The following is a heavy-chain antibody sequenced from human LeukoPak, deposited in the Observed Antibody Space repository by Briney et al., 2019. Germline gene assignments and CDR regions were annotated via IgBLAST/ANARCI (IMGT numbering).Heavy chain of an antibody. CDR1: GFTFGTYW. CDR2: INSDGGTT. CDR3: AKVGYYNDSSGYYLDYFDY. D-gene: IGHD3-22*01. J-gene: IGHJ4*02. Sequence: PGGSLRLSCGASGFTFGTYWMHWVRQAPGKGLVWVSGINSDGGTTTYADSVKGRFTISRDNAKNTLYLQMNNLRAEDTAIYYCAKVGYYNDSSGYYLDYFDYWGQGTLVTVSS. V-gene: IGHV3-74*01.